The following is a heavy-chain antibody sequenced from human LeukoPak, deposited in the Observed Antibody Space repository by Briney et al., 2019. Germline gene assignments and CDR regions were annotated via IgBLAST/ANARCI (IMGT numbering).Heavy chain of an antibody. CDR3: AGEIGYCSSTSCPPDY. CDR1: GGSISSGDYY. D-gene: IGHD2-2*01. V-gene: IGHV4-30-4*08. CDR2: IYYSGST. J-gene: IGHJ4*02. Sequence: SQTLSLTCTVSGGSISSGDYYWSWIRQPPGKGLEWIGYIYYSGSTYYNPSLKSRVTISVDTSKNQFSLKLSSVTAADAAVYYCAGEIGYCSSTSCPPDYWGQGTLVTVSS.